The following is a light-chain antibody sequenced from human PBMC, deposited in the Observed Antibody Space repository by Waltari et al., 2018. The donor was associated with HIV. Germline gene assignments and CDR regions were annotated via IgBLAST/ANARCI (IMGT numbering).Light chain of an antibody. V-gene: IGLV1-47*01. J-gene: IGLJ1*01. Sequence: QSVLTQPPSASGTPGQRVTISCSGSSSSIGSNYVYWYQQLPGTAPKLLIYRNNQRPSGVPDRFSGSKSGTSASLAIGGLRSEDEADYYCAAWDDSLSGYVFGTGTKVTVL. CDR2: RNN. CDR1: SSSIGSNY. CDR3: AAWDDSLSGYV.